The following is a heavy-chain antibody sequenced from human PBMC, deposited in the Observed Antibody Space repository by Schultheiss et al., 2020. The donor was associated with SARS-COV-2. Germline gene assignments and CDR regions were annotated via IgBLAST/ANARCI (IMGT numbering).Heavy chain of an antibody. CDR3: ARTRGVAGTFYYYGMDV. Sequence: GGSLRLSCAASGFTFSSYAMHWVRQAPGKGLEWVAVISYDGSNKYYADSVKGRFTISRDNSKNTLYLQMNSLRAEDTAVYYCARTRGVAGTFYYYGMDVWGQGTTVTVSS. CDR1: GFTFSSYA. CDR2: ISYDGSNK. D-gene: IGHD6-19*01. J-gene: IGHJ6*02. V-gene: IGHV3-30-3*01.